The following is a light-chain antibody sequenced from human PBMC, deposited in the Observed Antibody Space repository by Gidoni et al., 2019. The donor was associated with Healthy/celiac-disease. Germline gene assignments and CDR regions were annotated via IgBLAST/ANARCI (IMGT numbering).Light chain of an antibody. V-gene: IGKV3-11*01. CDR2: DAA. CDR1: QSVSSY. Sequence: IVLTQSPATLYLSPGERDTLSCRASQSVSSYLAWYQQKPGQPPRMLIYDAADRAPGIPARFSGSGCGTDFTLTISSLEPEDFAVYYCQQRSNWSLLTFGGGTKVEIK. CDR3: QQRSNWSLLT. J-gene: IGKJ4*01.